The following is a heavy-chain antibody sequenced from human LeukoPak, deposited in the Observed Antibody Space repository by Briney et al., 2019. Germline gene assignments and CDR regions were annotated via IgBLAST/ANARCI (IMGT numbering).Heavy chain of an antibody. CDR2: ISWNSGSI. CDR3: AKDIGYYYDSSGPYGGYGMDV. CDR1: GFTFDDYA. V-gene: IGHV3-9*01. J-gene: IGHJ6*02. D-gene: IGHD3-22*01. Sequence: GGSLRLSCAASGFTFDDYAMHWVRQAPGKGLVWGSGISWNSGSIGYADSVKGRFTISRDNAKNSLYLQMNSLRAEDTSLYYCAKDIGYYYDSSGPYGGYGMDVWGQGTTVTVSS.